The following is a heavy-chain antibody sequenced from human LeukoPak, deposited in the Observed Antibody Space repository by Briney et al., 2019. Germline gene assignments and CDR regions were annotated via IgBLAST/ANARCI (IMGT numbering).Heavy chain of an antibody. D-gene: IGHD3-10*01. CDR2: ILFDGSST. Sequence: PRRSLRLSCALSGFTLSTYAIDWVRQAPGEGLEWVAVILFDGSSTYYADSVTGRSTISRDNSKNTLYLQMTSLRAEDTAINYCASFPPYMVRTDAFDIWGRGTMVTVS. J-gene: IGHJ3*02. CDR3: ASFPPYMVRTDAFDI. V-gene: IGHV3-30*04. CDR1: GFTLSTYA.